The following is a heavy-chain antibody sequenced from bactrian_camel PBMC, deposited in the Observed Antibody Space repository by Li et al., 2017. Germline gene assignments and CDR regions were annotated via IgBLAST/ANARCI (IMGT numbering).Heavy chain of an antibody. CDR1: GFTFSNYE. Sequence: VQLVESGGGAVEAGGSLNHSCVTSGFTFSNYELSWVRQAPGKRLEWVTAITDDGTAYYKSPVKGRFTIARDNAANTLFLLMTRLKPEDTAMYYCAQGKFGGGATEWTMPPPRSQGTQVTVS. D-gene: IGHD4*01. J-gene: IGHJ4*01. V-gene: IGHV3S40*01. CDR2: ITDDGTA.